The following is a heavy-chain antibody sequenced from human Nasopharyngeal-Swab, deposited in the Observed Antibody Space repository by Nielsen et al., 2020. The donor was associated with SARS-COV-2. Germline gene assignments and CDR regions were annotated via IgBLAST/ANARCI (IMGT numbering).Heavy chain of an antibody. J-gene: IGHJ4*02. Sequence: WIRQPPGKGLEWVAVIWYDGGNKYYADSVKGRFTISRDNSKNMLYLQMNSLRAEDTAVYYCARDKRGKAAAGPSSFDYWGQGTLVTVSS. V-gene: IGHV3-33*01. CDR2: IWYDGGNK. CDR3: ARDKRGKAAAGPSSFDY. D-gene: IGHD6-13*01.